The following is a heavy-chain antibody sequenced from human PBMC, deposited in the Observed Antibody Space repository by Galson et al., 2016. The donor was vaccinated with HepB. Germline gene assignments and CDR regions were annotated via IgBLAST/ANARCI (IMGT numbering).Heavy chain of an antibody. V-gene: IGHV3-30*18. CDR2: ISYDGSNK. Sequence: SLRLSCAASGFTFSSYGMHWVRQAPGKGLEWVAVISYDGSNKYYADSVKGRFTISRDNSKNTLYLQMNSLRAEDTAVFYCAKDQGNSYAYLGEHFDYWGQGTLVTVSS. J-gene: IGHJ4*02. CDR3: AKDQGNSYAYLGEHFDY. CDR1: GFTFSSYG. D-gene: IGHD5-18*01.